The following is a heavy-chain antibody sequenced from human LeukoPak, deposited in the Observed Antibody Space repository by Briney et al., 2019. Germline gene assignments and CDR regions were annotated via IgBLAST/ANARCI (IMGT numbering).Heavy chain of an antibody. V-gene: IGHV4-30-2*01. CDR2: IYHSGST. Sequence: PSQTLSLTCAVSGGSISSGIYSWNWIRQPPGKGLEWIGHIYHSGSTYYNPSLKSRVTILVDRSKNQFSLKLSSVTAADTAVYYCARDNGDYPYYFDFWGQGTLVTVSS. CDR3: ARDNGDYPYYFDF. J-gene: IGHJ4*02. D-gene: IGHD4-17*01. CDR1: GGSISSGIYS.